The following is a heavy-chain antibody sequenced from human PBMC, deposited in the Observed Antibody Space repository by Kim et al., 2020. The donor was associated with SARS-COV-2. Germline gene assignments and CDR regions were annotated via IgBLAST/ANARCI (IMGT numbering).Heavy chain of an antibody. V-gene: IGHV4-39*01. Sequence: NPSLKSRVTISVDTPKNQFSLKLSSVTAADTAVHYCVPSGSYSGDAFDIWGQGTMVTVSS. J-gene: IGHJ3*02. CDR3: VPSGSYSGDAFDI. D-gene: IGHD3-10*01.